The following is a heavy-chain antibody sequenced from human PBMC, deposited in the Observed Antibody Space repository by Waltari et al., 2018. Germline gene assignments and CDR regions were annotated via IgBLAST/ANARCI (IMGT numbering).Heavy chain of an antibody. CDR1: GYTFTGYY. J-gene: IGHJ4*02. CDR3: ARDLNRLIVVVPAGGSCYFDY. V-gene: IGHV1-2*02. CDR2: INPNRGGT. D-gene: IGHD2-2*01. Sequence: QVQLVQSGAEVKKPGASVKVSCKASGYTFTGYYMHWVRQAPGQGLEWMGWINPNRGGTNYAQKFQGRVTMTRDTSISTAYMELSRLRSDDTAVYYCARDLNRLIVVVPAGGSCYFDYWGQGTLVTVSS.